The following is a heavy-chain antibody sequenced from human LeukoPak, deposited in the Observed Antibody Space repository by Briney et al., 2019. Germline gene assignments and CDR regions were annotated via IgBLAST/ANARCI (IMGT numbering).Heavy chain of an antibody. J-gene: IGHJ4*02. CDR3: ARGGYDFWSGYSDY. CDR2: ISSSSSTI. D-gene: IGHD3-3*01. Sequence: GGSLRHSCAASGFTFSSYSMNWVRQAPGKGLEWVSYISSSSSTIYYADSVKGRFTISRDNAKNSLYLQMNSLRAEDTAVYYCARGGYDFWSGYSDYWGQGTLVTVSS. CDR1: GFTFSSYS. V-gene: IGHV3-48*01.